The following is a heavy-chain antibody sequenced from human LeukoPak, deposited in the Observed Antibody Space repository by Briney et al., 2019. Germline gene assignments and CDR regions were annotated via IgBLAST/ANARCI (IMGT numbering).Heavy chain of an antibody. CDR1: RFPFDTYG. CDR2: IWHDGDKN. D-gene: IGHD3-10*01. J-gene: IGHJ6*02. V-gene: IGHV3-33*01. Sequence: GGSLRLSCAASRFPFDTYGMHWVRQAPGKGLEWVAVIWHDGDKNYYSDSVKGRFTASRDNSKNMLFLQMNDLAVEDTAVYFCARGTRVQLPRYYYHGLALWGQGTTVIVSS. CDR3: ARGTRVQLPRYYYHGLAL.